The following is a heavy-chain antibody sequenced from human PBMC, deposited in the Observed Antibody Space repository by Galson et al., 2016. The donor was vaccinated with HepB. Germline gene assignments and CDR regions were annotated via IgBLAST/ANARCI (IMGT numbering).Heavy chain of an antibody. Sequence: SLRLSCAASGFTFSSYYMSWVRQVPGKGLEWVANMNQDGSERFYMDSVRGRFTISRDNAKNSLYLQMNSLRAEDTAVYYCARFGCTTCHNFYYYGMDVWGQGTMVTVSS. V-gene: IGHV3-7*01. CDR3: ARFGCTTCHNFYYYGMDV. CDR1: GFTFSSYY. CDR2: MNQDGSER. D-gene: IGHD2-2*01. J-gene: IGHJ6*02.